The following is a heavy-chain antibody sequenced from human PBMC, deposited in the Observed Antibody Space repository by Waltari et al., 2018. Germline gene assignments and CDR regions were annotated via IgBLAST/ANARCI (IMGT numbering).Heavy chain of an antibody. CDR1: GYSISSGYY. Sequence: QVQLQESGPGLVKPSETLSLTCTVSGYSISSGYYWGWIRQPPGKGLEWIGSIYHSGRTYYNPSLKSRVTISVDTSKNQFSLKLSSVTAADTAVYYCARVSSYYDSSGYPPYNWFDPWGQGTLVTVSS. V-gene: IGHV4-38-2*02. CDR2: IYHSGRT. D-gene: IGHD3-22*01. CDR3: ARVSSYYDSSGYPPYNWFDP. J-gene: IGHJ5*02.